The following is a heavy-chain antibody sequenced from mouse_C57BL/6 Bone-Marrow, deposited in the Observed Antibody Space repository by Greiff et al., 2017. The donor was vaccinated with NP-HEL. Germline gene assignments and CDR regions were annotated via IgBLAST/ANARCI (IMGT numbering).Heavy chain of an antibody. Sequence: QLQQSGAALVLPFPSFPLSCKASGYAFTNYLIEWVKQRPGQGLEWIGVINPGSGGTNYNEKFKGKATLTADKSSSTAYMQLSSLTSEDSAVYFCARFWFAYWGQGTLVTVSA. V-gene: IGHV1-54*01. CDR3: ARFWFAY. CDR1: GYAFTNYL. J-gene: IGHJ3*01. CDR2: INPGSGGT.